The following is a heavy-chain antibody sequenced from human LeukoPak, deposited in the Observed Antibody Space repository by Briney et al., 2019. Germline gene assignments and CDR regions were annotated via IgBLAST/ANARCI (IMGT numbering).Heavy chain of an antibody. D-gene: IGHD5-24*01. CDR3: ARDHEMPTIPLYYFDY. J-gene: IGHJ4*02. V-gene: IGHV1-69*04. CDR1: GGAFTTYA. CDR2: IIPILGIA. Sequence: SVKVSCKASGGAFTTYAISWVRQAPGQGLEWMGRIIPILGIANYAQKFQGRVTITADKSTTTAYMELSSLRSEDTAVYYCARDHEMPTIPLYYFDYWGQGTLVTVSS.